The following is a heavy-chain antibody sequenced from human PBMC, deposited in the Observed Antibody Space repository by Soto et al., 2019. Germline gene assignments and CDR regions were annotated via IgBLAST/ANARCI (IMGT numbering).Heavy chain of an antibody. J-gene: IGHJ5*02. V-gene: IGHV4-34*01. CDR2: INHSGRV. CDR1: GGPFSGHT. D-gene: IGHD3-22*01. Sequence: PTETLSLTCAVYGGPFSGHTWTWIRQSPGKGLEWIGDINHSGRVNYSPSLKSRVTISLDTSKNQFSLTLSAVTAADTAMYYCSTRAYDTNGYYWFDPWGQGTLVTVSS. CDR3: STRAYDTNGYYWFDP.